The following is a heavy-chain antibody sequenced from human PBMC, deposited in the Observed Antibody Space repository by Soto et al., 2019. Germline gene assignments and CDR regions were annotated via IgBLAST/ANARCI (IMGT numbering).Heavy chain of an antibody. Sequence: SETLSLTCSISGGSISSYFWSWIRQPPGKGLEWIGYIYYSGSTNYNPSLKSRVTISLDPSKNQFSLKLTSVTAAEAAVYYCARADQGYCSGGSGYSPIFDYWGQGTLVTVSS. CDR1: GGSISSYF. V-gene: IGHV4-59*01. J-gene: IGHJ4*02. CDR2: IYYSGST. D-gene: IGHD2-15*01. CDR3: ARADQGYCSGGSGYSPIFDY.